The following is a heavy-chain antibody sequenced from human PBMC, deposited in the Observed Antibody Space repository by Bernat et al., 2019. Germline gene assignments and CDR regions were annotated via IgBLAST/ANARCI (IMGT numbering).Heavy chain of an antibody. D-gene: IGHD3-22*01. CDR3: ARNYYDSSGYFDY. CDR1: GFTVSSNY. CDR2: IYSGGST. J-gene: IGHJ4*02. V-gene: IGHV3-66*01. Sequence: EVQLVESGGGLVQPGGSLRLSCAASGFTVSSNYMSWVRQAPGKGLEWVSVIYSGGSTYYADSVKGRFTISRDSSKNTLYLQMNSLRAEDTAVYYCARNYYDSSGYFDYWGQGTLVTVSS.